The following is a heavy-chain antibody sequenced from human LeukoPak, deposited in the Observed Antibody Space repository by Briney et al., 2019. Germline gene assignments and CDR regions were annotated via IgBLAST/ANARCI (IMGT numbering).Heavy chain of an antibody. D-gene: IGHD6-19*01. Sequence: GGSLRLSCAASGFTFSSYGMHWVRQAPGGGLEWVAFIRYDGSNKYYADSVKGRFTISRDNSKNTLYLQMNSLRAEDTAVYYCAKGIAVADRPYYYYYMDVWGKGTTVTISS. J-gene: IGHJ6*03. V-gene: IGHV3-30*02. CDR1: GFTFSSYG. CDR3: AKGIAVADRPYYYYYMDV. CDR2: IRYDGSNK.